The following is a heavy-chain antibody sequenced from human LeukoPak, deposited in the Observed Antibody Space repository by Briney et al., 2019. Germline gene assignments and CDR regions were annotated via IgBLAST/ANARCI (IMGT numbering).Heavy chain of an antibody. CDR3: ATGTRLYCSSTSCSDAGFDP. J-gene: IGHJ5*02. CDR2: IIPIFGTA. CDR1: GGTFSSYA. Sequence: SVKVSCKASGGTFSSYAISWVRRAPGQGLEWMGGIIPIFGTANYAQKFQGRVTITTDESTSTAYMELSSLRSEDTAVYYCATGTRLYCSSTSCSDAGFDPWGQGTLVTVSS. D-gene: IGHD2-2*01. V-gene: IGHV1-69*05.